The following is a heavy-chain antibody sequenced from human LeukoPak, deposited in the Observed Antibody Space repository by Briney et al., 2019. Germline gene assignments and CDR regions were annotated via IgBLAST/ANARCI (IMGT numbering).Heavy chain of an antibody. D-gene: IGHD1-1*01. CDR1: GYTFTSYG. V-gene: IGHV1-18*01. CDR2: ISAYNGNT. J-gene: IGHJ6*02. CDR3: ARDQTGTTFWYYYYGMDV. Sequence: ASVKVSCKASGYTFTSYGISWVRQAPGQGLEWMGWISAYNGNTNYAQKLQGRVTMTTDTSTGTAYTELRSLRSDDTAVYYCARDQTGTTFWYYYYGMDVWGQGTTVTVSS.